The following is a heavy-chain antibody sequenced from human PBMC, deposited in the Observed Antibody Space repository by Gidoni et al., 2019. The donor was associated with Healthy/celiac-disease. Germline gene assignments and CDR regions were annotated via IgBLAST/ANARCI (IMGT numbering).Heavy chain of an antibody. J-gene: IGHJ6*02. V-gene: IGHV3-48*02. CDR1: GFTFSSYS. CDR2: ISSSSSTI. Sequence: EVQLVESGGGLVQPGGSLRLSCAASGFTFSSYSMNWVRQAPGKGLEWVSYISSSSSTIYYADSVKGRFTISRDNAKNSLYLQMNSLRDEDTAVYYCAREGVAVLWFGDLDGYYYYGMDVWGQGTTVTVSS. D-gene: IGHD3-10*01. CDR3: AREGVAVLWFGDLDGYYYYGMDV.